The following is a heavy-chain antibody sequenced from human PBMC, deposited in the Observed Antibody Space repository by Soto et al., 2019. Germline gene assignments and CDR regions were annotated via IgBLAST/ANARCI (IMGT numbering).Heavy chain of an antibody. Sequence: GGSLRLSCAASGFTFSSYAMSWVRQAPGKGLEWVSAISGSGGSTYYADSVKGRFTISRDNSKNTLYLQMNSLRAEDTAVYYCANTQVPAAVLGSFQHWGQGTLVTVSS. CDR3: ANTQVPAAVLGSFQH. V-gene: IGHV3-23*01. CDR2: ISGSGGST. J-gene: IGHJ1*01. CDR1: GFTFSSYA. D-gene: IGHD2-2*01.